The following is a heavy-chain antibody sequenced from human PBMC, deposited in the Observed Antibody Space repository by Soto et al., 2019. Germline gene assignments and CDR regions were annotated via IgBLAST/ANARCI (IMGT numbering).Heavy chain of an antibody. CDR3: ARAFVTMFRGVPHYYGMDV. J-gene: IGHJ6*02. Sequence: LSLTCTVSGDSVSSYYWSWIRQPPGKGLEWIGYIYYSGSTKYNPSLKSRVTTSVDTSKNQFSLKLTSVTAADTAVYYCARAFVTMFRGVPHYYGMDVWGQGTTVTVSS. D-gene: IGHD3-10*01. CDR2: IYYSGST. CDR1: GDSVSSYY. V-gene: IGHV4-59*02.